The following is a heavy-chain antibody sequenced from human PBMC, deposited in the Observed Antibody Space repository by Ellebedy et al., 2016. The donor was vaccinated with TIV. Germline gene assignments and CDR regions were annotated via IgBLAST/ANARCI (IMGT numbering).Heavy chain of an antibody. Sequence: SETLSLTXTVSGGSISTYYWTWIRQPPGKGLEWIGYVYITGSTYFNPSLRSRVSISVDTSKNQFSLNLSSVTAADTAVYYCARGTDISKVGYWGQGTLVTVAS. CDR1: GGSISTYY. V-gene: IGHV4-4*08. D-gene: IGHD3-3*02. CDR3: ARGTDISKVGY. CDR2: VYITGST. J-gene: IGHJ4*02.